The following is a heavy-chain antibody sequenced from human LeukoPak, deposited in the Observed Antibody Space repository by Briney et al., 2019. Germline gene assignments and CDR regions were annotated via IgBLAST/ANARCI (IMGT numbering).Heavy chain of an antibody. Sequence: PGGSLRLSCAASGFSFSDHEMNWVRQAPGKGLEWVSYLSSSGNAYYADSVKGRFTISRDNSKNSLYLQMNSLRAEDTAVYYCAIPPGGYYFNWGQGTLVTVSS. CDR1: GFSFSDHE. CDR2: LSSSGNA. V-gene: IGHV3-48*03. CDR3: AIPPGGYYFN. J-gene: IGHJ4*02. D-gene: IGHD3-10*01.